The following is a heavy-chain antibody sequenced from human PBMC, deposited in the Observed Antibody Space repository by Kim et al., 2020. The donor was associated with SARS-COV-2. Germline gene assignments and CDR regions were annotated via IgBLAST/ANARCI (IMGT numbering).Heavy chain of an antibody. CDR1: GGSISSYY. CDR3: SRVTARPYWYFDL. Sequence: SETLSLTCTVSGGSISSYYWSWIRHPPGKGLEWIGYIYYSGSTNYNPSLKRRVTISVDASKNQYSLKLSSVTAADTAAYYCSRVTARPYWYFDLWGRGSL. D-gene: IGHD6-6*01. J-gene: IGHJ2*01. V-gene: IGHV4-59*13. CDR2: IYYSGST.